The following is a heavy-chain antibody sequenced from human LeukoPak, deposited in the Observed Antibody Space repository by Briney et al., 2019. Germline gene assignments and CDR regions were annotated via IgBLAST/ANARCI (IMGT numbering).Heavy chain of an antibody. CDR1: GFTFSSYA. J-gene: IGHJ6*02. CDR2: ISGSGGST. Sequence: PGGSLRLSCAASGFTFSSYAMSWVRQAPGKGLEWVSAISGSGGSTYYADSVKGRFTISRDNSKNTLYLQMNSLRAEDTAVYYCAKGQGDYGNYYYYGMDVWGQGTTVTVSS. D-gene: IGHD4-17*01. CDR3: AKGQGDYGNYYYYGMDV. V-gene: IGHV3-23*01.